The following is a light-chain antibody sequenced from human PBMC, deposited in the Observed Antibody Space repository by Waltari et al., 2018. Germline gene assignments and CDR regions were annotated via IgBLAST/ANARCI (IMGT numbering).Light chain of an antibody. CDR1: QSVGKY. Sequence: EIVLTQSPGTLSLSPGERATLSCRASQSVGKYLAWYQQKPGQAPRLLIYHTSTRATSIPDRFSGSGSGTDFSLTISRLEPEDFAVYHCQMYVNLPATFGQGTKVEI. J-gene: IGKJ1*01. CDR3: QMYVNLPAT. CDR2: HTS. V-gene: IGKV3-20*01.